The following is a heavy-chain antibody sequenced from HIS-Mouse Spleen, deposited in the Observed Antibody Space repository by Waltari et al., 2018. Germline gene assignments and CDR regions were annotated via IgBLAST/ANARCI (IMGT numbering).Heavy chain of an antibody. V-gene: IGHV4-38-2*02. CDR2: IYHSGST. J-gene: IGHJ5*02. CDR1: GYSISSGYY. Sequence: QVQLQESGPGLVKPSETLSPTGTVSGYSISSGYYWGWIRQPPGKGLEWIGSIYHSGSTYYNPSLKSRVTISVDTSKNQFSLKLSSVTAADTAVYYCARVKTWGQGTLVTVSS. CDR3: ARVKT.